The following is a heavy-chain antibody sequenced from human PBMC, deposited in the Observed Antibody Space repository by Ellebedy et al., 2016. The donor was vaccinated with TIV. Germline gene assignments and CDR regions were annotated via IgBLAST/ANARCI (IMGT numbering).Heavy chain of an antibody. V-gene: IGHV3-23*01. CDR2: ISGSGGST. D-gene: IGHD3-16*02. J-gene: IGHJ4*02. Sequence: GESLKISXAASGFTFSSYAMSWVRQAPGKGLEWVSAISGSGGSTYYADSVKGRFTISRDNSQNTLYLQMNSLRAEDTAVYYCAKVYIWGSYRHDYWGQGTLVTVSS. CDR1: GFTFSSYA. CDR3: AKVYIWGSYRHDY.